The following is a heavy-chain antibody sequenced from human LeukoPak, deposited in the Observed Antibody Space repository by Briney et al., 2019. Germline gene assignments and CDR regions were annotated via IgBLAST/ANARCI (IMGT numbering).Heavy chain of an antibody. CDR2: INHSGST. CDR3: ARYSGRLNAFDI. Sequence: PSETLSLTCAVYGGSFSGYYWSWIRQPPGKGLEWIGEINHSGSTNYNPSLKGRVTISVDTSKNQFSLKLSSVTAADTAVYYCARYSGRLNAFDIWGQGTMVTVSS. V-gene: IGHV4-34*01. J-gene: IGHJ3*02. CDR1: GGSFSGYY. D-gene: IGHD6-19*01.